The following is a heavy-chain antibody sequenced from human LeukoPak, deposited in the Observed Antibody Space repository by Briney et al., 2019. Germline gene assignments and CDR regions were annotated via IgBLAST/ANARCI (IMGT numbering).Heavy chain of an antibody. CDR3: ARGARGGDFKN. Sequence: GGSLRRSCAASGFTVSSYWMSWVRQAPGKGLEWVANIKQDGSEKYYVDSVKGRFTISRDNAKNSLYLQMNSLRAEDTAVYYCARGARGGDFKNWGQGTLVTVSS. CDR2: IKQDGSEK. CDR1: GFTVSSYW. J-gene: IGHJ1*01. V-gene: IGHV3-7*01. D-gene: IGHD2-21*01.